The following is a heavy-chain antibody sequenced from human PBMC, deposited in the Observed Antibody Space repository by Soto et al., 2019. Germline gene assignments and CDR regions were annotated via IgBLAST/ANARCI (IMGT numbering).Heavy chain of an antibody. CDR1: GYTFTSYY. J-gene: IGHJ3*02. CDR3: AREGEWLQTAFDI. CDR2: INPSGGST. V-gene: IGHV1-46*01. D-gene: IGHD5-12*01. Sequence: GASVKVSCKASGYTFTSYYMHWVRQAPGQGLEWMGIINPSGGSTNYAQKFQGRVTMTRDTSTSTVYMELSSLRSEDTAVYYCAREGEWLQTAFDIWGQGTMVTV.